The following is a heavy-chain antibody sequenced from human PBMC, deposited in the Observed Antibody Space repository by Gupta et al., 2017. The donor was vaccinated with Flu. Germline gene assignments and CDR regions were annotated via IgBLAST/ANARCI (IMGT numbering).Heavy chain of an antibody. Sequence: VRQAPGKGLEWVAVVSSDGGTVYYADSVKGRFTISRDNTKNTVFLQMDSLRVEDTAVYYCAKEGYCRSDSCYSEFKSHFDYWGQGTLVSVSS. V-gene: IGHV3-30*18. D-gene: IGHD2-2*02. CDR3: AKEGYCRSDSCYSEFKSHFDY. J-gene: IGHJ4*02. CDR2: VSSDGGTV.